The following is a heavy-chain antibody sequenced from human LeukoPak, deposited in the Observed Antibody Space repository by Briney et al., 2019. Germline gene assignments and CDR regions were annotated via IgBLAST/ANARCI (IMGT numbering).Heavy chain of an antibody. Sequence: GGSLRLSCAASGFTFSSYGMHWVRQAPGKGLQWVAVIWYDGSNKYYADSVKGRFTISRDNSKNTLYLQMNSLRAEDTAVYFCARVYSNSPEYGMDVWGQGTTVTVSS. V-gene: IGHV3-33*01. D-gene: IGHD4-11*01. J-gene: IGHJ6*02. CDR1: GFTFSSYG. CDR3: ARVYSNSPEYGMDV. CDR2: IWYDGSNK.